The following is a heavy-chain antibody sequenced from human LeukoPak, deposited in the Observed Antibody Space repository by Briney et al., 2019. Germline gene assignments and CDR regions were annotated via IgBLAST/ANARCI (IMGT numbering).Heavy chain of an antibody. CDR1: GYTFTSYG. V-gene: IGHV1-18*01. J-gene: IGHJ6*03. D-gene: IGHD2-2*01. CDR2: ISAYNGNT. CDR3: AREPAASYYYYMDV. Sequence: ASVKVSCKASGYTFTSYGISWVRQAPGQGLEWMGWISAYNGNTNYAQKLQGRVTMTTDTSTSTAYTELRSLRSDDTAVYYCAREPAASYYYYMDVWGKGTTVTVSS.